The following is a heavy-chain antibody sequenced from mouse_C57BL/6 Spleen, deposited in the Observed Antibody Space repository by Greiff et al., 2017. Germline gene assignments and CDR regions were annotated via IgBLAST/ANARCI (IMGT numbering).Heavy chain of an antibody. CDR2: IDPSDSYT. V-gene: IGHV1-59*01. D-gene: IGHD2-5*01. Sequence: QVPLQQSGAELVRPGTSVKLSCKASGYTFTSYWMHWVKQRPGQGLEWIGVIDPSDSYTNYNQKFKGKATLTVDTSSSTAYMQLSSLTSEDSAVYYCARAYSSNFDYWGQGTTLTVSS. CDR1: GYTFTSYW. J-gene: IGHJ2*01. CDR3: ARAYSSNFDY.